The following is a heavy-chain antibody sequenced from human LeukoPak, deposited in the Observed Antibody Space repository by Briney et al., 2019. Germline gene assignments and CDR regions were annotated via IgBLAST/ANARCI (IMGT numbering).Heavy chain of an antibody. J-gene: IGHJ3*02. V-gene: IGHV1-2*06. CDR2: INPDSGGT. CDR1: RYTFTGYY. D-gene: IGHD6-19*01. Sequence: ASVKVSCKASRYTFTGYYMHWVRQAPGQGLEWMGRINPDSGGTNYAQKFQGRVTMTRDTSSSTAYMELSRLRSDDTAVYYCARGAVAGFGFDIWGQGTMVTVSA. CDR3: ARGAVAGFGFDI.